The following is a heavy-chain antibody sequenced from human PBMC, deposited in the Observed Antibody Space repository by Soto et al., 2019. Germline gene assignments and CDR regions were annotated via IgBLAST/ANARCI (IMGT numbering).Heavy chain of an antibody. D-gene: IGHD6-13*01. CDR2: IYWDDDK. V-gene: IGHV2-5*02. Sequence: QITLKESGPTLVKPTQTLTLTCTFSGFSLSTSGVGVGWIRQPPGKALEWLALIYWDDDKRYSPSLKSRLTIXTDVSXXQVVLTMTNMDPVDTATYYCAHTTGYSSRRDAFDIWGQGTMVTVSS. CDR3: AHTTGYSSRRDAFDI. J-gene: IGHJ3*02. CDR1: GFSLSTSGVG.